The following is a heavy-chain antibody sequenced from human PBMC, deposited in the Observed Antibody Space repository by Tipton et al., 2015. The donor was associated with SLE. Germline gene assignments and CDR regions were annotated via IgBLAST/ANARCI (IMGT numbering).Heavy chain of an antibody. CDR1: GGSFSGYY. D-gene: IGHD6-13*01. J-gene: IGHJ5*02. CDR3: ARGGTPAAGYSWFDP. CDR2: IHHSGGT. Sequence: TLSLTCAVYGGSFSGYYWSWIRQPPGKGLEWIGEIHHSGGTNYNPSLKSRVTISIDTSKNHFSLKLKSLTAADTAVYYCARGGTPAAGYSWFDPWGQGTLVTVSS. V-gene: IGHV4-34*01.